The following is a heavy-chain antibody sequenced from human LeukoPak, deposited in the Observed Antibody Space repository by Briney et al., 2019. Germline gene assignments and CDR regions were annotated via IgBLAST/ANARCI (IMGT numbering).Heavy chain of an antibody. CDR3: ARLGYSVSWTDC. CDR1: GGSFSSTSHY. V-gene: IGHV4-39*01. D-gene: IGHD6-13*01. Sequence: SETLSLTCTVSGGSFSSTSHYWGWIRQPPGKGLEWIGSIYYSGSTYYNPSLKSRVTISVDTSKNQFSLRLSSVTAADMAVYFCARLGYSVSWTDCWGQGTLVTVST. J-gene: IGHJ4*02. CDR2: IYYSGST.